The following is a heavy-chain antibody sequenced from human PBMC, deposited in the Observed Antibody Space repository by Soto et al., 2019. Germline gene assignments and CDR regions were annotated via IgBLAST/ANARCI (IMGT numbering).Heavy chain of an antibody. CDR3: ARAHDYGDSGDAFDI. D-gene: IGHD4-17*01. CDR1: GFTFSDYY. Sequence: QVQLVESGGGLVKPGGSLRLSCAASGFTFSDYYMSWIRQAPGKGLEWVSYISSSSRYTNYADSVKGRFTISRDNAKNSRYLQMNSLRAEDTAVYYCARAHDYGDSGDAFDIWGQGTMVTVSS. J-gene: IGHJ3*02. V-gene: IGHV3-11*05. CDR2: ISSSSRYT.